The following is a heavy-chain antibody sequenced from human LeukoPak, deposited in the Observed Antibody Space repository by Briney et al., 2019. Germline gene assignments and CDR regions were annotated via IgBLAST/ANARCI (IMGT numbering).Heavy chain of an antibody. Sequence: SETLSLTCAVYGGSLTGYWWDWIRQIPGKGLEWIGEINHDAYTHYNPSLKSRVTISLETSKSQFSLHLSSVTAADTAVYYCAGQLAVRHRPIYWGQGSLVTVSS. J-gene: IGHJ4*02. V-gene: IGHV4-34*01. CDR2: INHDAYT. CDR1: GGSLTGYW. D-gene: IGHD6-6*01. CDR3: AGQLAVRHRPIY.